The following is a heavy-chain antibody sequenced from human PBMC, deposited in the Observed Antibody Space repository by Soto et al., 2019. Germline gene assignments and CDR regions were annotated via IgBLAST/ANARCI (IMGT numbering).Heavy chain of an antibody. D-gene: IGHD3-9*01. Sequence: ASVKLSCKASGYTFTSYGISWVRQAPGQGLEWMGWISAYNGNTNYAQKLQGRVTMTTDTSTSTAYMELRSLRSDDTAVYYCARAPQGYDILTGYYTPAGALSFDYWGQGTLVTVSS. V-gene: IGHV1-18*01. J-gene: IGHJ4*02. CDR1: GYTFTSYG. CDR3: ARAPQGYDILTGYYTPAGALSFDY. CDR2: ISAYNGNT.